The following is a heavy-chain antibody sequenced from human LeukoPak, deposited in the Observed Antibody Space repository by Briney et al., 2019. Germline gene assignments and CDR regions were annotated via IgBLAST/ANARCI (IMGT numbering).Heavy chain of an antibody. Sequence: SVKVSCKAAGGSFSTHAIIWVRQAPGQGLEWMGGIIPVLGTTNSAQRFQDRLSLTADESTDTASMELTSLRPEDSAVYYCGASTVTVTYYYMAVWGKGTTITVSS. J-gene: IGHJ6*03. CDR2: IIPVLGTT. CDR3: GASTVTVTYYYMAV. CDR1: GGSFSTHA. V-gene: IGHV1-69*13. D-gene: IGHD2-21*02.